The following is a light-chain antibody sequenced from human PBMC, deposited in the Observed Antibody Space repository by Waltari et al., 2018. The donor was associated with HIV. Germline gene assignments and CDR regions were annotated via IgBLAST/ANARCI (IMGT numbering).Light chain of an antibody. Sequence: QSVVTQPPSASGTPGQRVTISCSGSSVGSHYVYWYQQLPGTAPKLLIFRNSQRPSGVPDRFSGSKSGTSASLAISGLRSEDEAVYHCAAWDDNLSRPVVFGGGTKVTVL. CDR2: RNS. CDR3: AAWDDNLSRPVV. V-gene: IGLV1-47*01. CDR1: SVGSHY. J-gene: IGLJ2*01.